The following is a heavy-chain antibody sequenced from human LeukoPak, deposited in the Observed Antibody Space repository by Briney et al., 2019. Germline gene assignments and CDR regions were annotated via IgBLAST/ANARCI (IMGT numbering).Heavy chain of an antibody. D-gene: IGHD2-15*01. J-gene: IGHJ6*04. CDR3: AKLNGYCSGGSCYSPGSYYYYGMDV. V-gene: IGHV3-23*01. Sequence: GGSLRLSCVASGWTFSRYAWSWVRQAPGKGLEWVGDIIDSGGITYYADFVRGRFTISRDNSNNTMYLQMHSLRAADTALYYCAKLNGYCSGGSCYSPGSYYYYGMDVWGKGTTVTVPS. CDR2: IIDSGGIT. CDR1: GWTFSRYA.